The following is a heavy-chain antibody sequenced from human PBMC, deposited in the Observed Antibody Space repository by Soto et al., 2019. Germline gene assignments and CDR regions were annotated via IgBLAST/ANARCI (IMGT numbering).Heavy chain of an antibody. Sequence: GGSLRLSCAASGFTFSSYGMHWVRQAPGKGLEWVAVISYDGSNKYYADSVKGRFTISRDNSKNTLYLQMNSLRAEDTAVYYCAKDRAWKRGYSSSWRSPLDYWGQGTLVTVSS. D-gene: IGHD6-13*01. CDR3: AKDRAWKRGYSSSWRSPLDY. CDR1: GFTFSSYG. CDR2: ISYDGSNK. V-gene: IGHV3-30*18. J-gene: IGHJ4*02.